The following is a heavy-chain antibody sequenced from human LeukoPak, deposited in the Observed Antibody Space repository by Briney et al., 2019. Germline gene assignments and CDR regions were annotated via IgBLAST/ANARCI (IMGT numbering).Heavy chain of an antibody. Sequence: PGGSLGFSCPASGFTFDDYAMHWVRQAQGKGREGFSGISWNSGSIGYADSVKGRFTISRDNAKNSLYLQMNSLRAEDTSLYYCAKADGYYYDSSPFDYWGQGTLVTVSS. CDR2: ISWNSGSI. J-gene: IGHJ4*02. CDR3: AKADGYYYDSSPFDY. D-gene: IGHD3-22*01. CDR1: GFTFDDYA. V-gene: IGHV3-9*01.